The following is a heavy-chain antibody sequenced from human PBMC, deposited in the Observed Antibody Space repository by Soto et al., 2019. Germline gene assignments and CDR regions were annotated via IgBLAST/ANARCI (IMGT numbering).Heavy chain of an antibody. CDR2: IKNKPNGDTR. J-gene: IGHJ3*01. D-gene: IGHD4-17*01. Sequence: EVQLVESGGALIKSGGSLRLSCAASGFIFSDEWMNWVRQAPGKGLEWVGRIKNKPNGDTRNYAAPVKGRFTISRDASRSRLYLQLTNLTADDTGVYYCTRGNYGAFHDWGQGTRVSVSS. V-gene: IGHV3-15*07. CDR1: GFIFSDEW. CDR3: TRGNYGAFHD.